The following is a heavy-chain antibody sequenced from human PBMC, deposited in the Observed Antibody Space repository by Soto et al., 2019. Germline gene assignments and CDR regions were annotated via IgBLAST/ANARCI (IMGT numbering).Heavy chain of an antibody. CDR1: DGSISTYY. V-gene: IGHV4-59*01. D-gene: IGHD7-27*01. J-gene: IGHJ4*02. Sequence: SETLSLTCTVSDGSISTYYWTWIRQPPGKGLEWIGYIYYSGSANYNPSLKSRVTISVDTSKNQFSLKLSSVTAADTAVYYCARETGEYYFDYWGRGTLVTVSS. CDR2: IYYSGSA. CDR3: ARETGEYYFDY.